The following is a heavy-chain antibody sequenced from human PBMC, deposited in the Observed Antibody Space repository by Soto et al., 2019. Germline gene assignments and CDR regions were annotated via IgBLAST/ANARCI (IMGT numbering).Heavy chain of an antibody. Sequence: SETLSLTCTVSGGSISSYYWSWIRQPPGKGLEWIGYIYYSGSTNYNPSLKSRVTISVDTSKNQFSLKLSSVTAADTAVYYCARDAVPGSRLDAFDIWGQGTMVTVSS. D-gene: IGHD3-10*01. CDR3: ARDAVPGSRLDAFDI. V-gene: IGHV4-59*01. CDR2: IYYSGST. CDR1: GGSISSYY. J-gene: IGHJ3*02.